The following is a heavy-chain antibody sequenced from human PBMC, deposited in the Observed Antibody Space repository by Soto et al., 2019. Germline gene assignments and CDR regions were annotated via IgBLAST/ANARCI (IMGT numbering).Heavy chain of an antibody. CDR1: GDSVTSHY. Sequence: SETLSLTCSFSGDSVTSHYLTWIRQSPGKGLEWIGYMHYSGSTYYNPSLKSRVTISVDTSKNQFSLKLSSVTAADTAVYYCARASVVGATNWFDPWGQGTLVTVSS. J-gene: IGHJ5*02. CDR2: MHYSGST. CDR3: ARASVVGATNWFDP. V-gene: IGHV4-59*02. D-gene: IGHD1-26*01.